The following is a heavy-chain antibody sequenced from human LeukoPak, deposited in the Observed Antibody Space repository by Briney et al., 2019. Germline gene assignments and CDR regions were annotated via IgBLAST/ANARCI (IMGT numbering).Heavy chain of an antibody. Sequence: GGSLRLSCAVSGFTVSSNYMSWVRQAPGRGLQWVSVIYSGGNIYYADSVKGRFTISRDNSKNTLFLQMNSLRVEDTAVYYCARDSVSTTEDYWGQGTLVTVSS. CDR1: GFTVSSNY. CDR2: IYSGGNI. J-gene: IGHJ4*02. V-gene: IGHV3-53*01. CDR3: ARDSVSTTEDY. D-gene: IGHD4-11*01.